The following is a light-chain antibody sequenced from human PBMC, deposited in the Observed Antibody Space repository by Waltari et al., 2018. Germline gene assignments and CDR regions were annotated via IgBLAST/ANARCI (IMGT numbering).Light chain of an antibody. J-gene: IGLJ3*02. Sequence: QSALTQPASVSGSPGPSITTPCTGTSSYAGGHNSVHWYQQHPGKAPKFMSYDVSQRPSGVSNRFSGSKSGNTASLTISGLQAEDGADYYCSSYTSNNIWVFGGGTKLTVL. CDR3: SSYTSNNIWV. V-gene: IGLV2-14*01. CDR2: DVS. CDR1: SSYAGGHNS.